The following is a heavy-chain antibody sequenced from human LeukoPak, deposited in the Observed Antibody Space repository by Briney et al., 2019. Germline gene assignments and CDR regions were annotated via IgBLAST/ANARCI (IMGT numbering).Heavy chain of an antibody. Sequence: GGSLRLSCAASGFTFNTFGMHWVRQAPGKGLEWVSAISGSGGSTYYADSVKGRFTISRDNSKNTLYLQMNSLRAEDTAVYYCAKANGYYYDSSGYFWFDPWGQGTLVTVSS. V-gene: IGHV3-23*01. D-gene: IGHD3-22*01. CDR1: GFTFNTFG. CDR2: ISGSGGST. CDR3: AKANGYYYDSSGYFWFDP. J-gene: IGHJ5*02.